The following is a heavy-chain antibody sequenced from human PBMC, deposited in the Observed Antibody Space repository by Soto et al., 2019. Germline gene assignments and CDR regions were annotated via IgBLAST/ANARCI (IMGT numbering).Heavy chain of an antibody. J-gene: IGHJ6*02. Sequence: QVQLVESGGGVVQPGRSLRLSCAASGFTFSSYAMHWVRQAPGKGLEWVAVISYDGSNKYYADSVKGRFTISRDNSKNTLYMQMNSLRAEATAVYYCASRSSGWYALPYYYYGMDVWGQGTTVTVSS. V-gene: IGHV3-30-3*01. D-gene: IGHD6-19*01. CDR1: GFTFSSYA. CDR2: ISYDGSNK. CDR3: ASRSSGWYALPYYYYGMDV.